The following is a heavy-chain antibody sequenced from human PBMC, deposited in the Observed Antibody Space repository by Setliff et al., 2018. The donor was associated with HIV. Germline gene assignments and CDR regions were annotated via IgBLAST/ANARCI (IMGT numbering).Heavy chain of an antibody. CDR2: VYASAYS. CDR3: ARDWVTRSNYYGSGSPWYFDF. D-gene: IGHD3-10*01. Sequence: PSETLSLTCTVSGDSIGDYYWNWIRQPAGKGLEWIGRVYASAYSNYNPSLKSRVTMSVDTSQNQFSLKLRSVNAADTAVYYCARDWVTRSNYYGSGSPWYFDFWGRGILVTVPS. CDR1: GDSIGDYY. V-gene: IGHV4-4*07. J-gene: IGHJ2*01.